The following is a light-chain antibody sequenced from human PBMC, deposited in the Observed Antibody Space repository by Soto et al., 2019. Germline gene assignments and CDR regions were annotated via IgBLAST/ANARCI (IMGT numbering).Light chain of an antibody. V-gene: IGLV2-23*01. J-gene: IGLJ1*01. Sequence: QSVLRQLASVAGPPGQSSTISCTGTNSDLGSYNLVSWFQQHPGKVPKVMIYEGTKRPSGVSDRFSGYKSENTASLTISGLQAEDEGDYYCCSYAGDYMFVFGTGTTVTVL. CDR2: EGT. CDR1: NSDLGSYNL. CDR3: CSYAGDYMFV.